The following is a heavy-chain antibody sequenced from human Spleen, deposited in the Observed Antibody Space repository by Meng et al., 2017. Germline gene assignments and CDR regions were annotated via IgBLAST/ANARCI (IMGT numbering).Heavy chain of an antibody. CDR3: ARGPTTMAHDFDY. CDR2: INHSGST. J-gene: IGHJ4*02. CDR1: GGSLSDYY. Sequence: VQLQRWGAGLLKPSGTRSLTCVASGGSLSDYYWSWIRQPPGKGLEWIGEINHSGSTNYNPSLESRATISVDTSQNNLSLKLSSVTAADSAVYYCARGPTTMAHDFDYWGQGTLVTVSS. D-gene: IGHD4-11*01. V-gene: IGHV4-34*01.